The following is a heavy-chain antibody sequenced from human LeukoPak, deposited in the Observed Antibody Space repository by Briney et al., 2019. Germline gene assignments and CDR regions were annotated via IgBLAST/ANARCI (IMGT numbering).Heavy chain of an antibody. CDR2: ISYEGSNK. CDR3: ATGGASIFLDAFDM. J-gene: IGHJ3*02. V-gene: IGHV3-30*03. D-gene: IGHD3-9*01. Sequence: GGSLRLSCAASGFTFSSYGMHWVRQASGKGLEWVALISYEGSNKYYADSVKGRFPISRDNSNNTLYLQMSSLRAEDTAAYFCATGGASIFLDAFDMWGQGTMVTVSS. CDR1: GFTFSSYG.